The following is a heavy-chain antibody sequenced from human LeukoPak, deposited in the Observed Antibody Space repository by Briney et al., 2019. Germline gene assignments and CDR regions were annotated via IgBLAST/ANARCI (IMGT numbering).Heavy chain of an antibody. CDR1: GYTFTSYY. V-gene: IGHV1-2*02. CDR3: ASSCYYGSGSYAVLWGTNDYYYYMDV. Sequence: GASVKVSCKASGYTFTSYYMHWVRQAPGQGLEWMGWINPNSGGTNYAQKFQGRVTMTRDTSISTAYMELSRLRSDDTAVYYCASSCYYGSGSYAVLWGTNDYYYYMDVWGKGTTVTISS. J-gene: IGHJ6*03. CDR2: INPNSGGT. D-gene: IGHD3-10*01.